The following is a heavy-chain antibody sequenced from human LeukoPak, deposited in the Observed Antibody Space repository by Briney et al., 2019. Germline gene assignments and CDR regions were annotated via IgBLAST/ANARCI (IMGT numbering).Heavy chain of an antibody. V-gene: IGHV3-21*01. Sequence: GGSLRLSCAASGFTFSSYSMNWVRQAPGKGLEGVSSISSTTTYIFYADSVKGRFTISSDNAKNSLYLQMSSLRAEDTALYYCVKEQSSGWYRVADYWGQGTLVTVSS. D-gene: IGHD6-19*01. CDR2: ISSTTTYI. CDR1: GFTFSSYS. CDR3: VKEQSSGWYRVADY. J-gene: IGHJ4*02.